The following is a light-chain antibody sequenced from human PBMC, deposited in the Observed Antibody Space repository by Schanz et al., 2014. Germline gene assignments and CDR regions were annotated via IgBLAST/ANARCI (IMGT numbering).Light chain of an antibody. V-gene: IGKV3-15*01. CDR1: QSVSSN. Sequence: IVVTQSPATLSVSPGERATLSCRASQSVSSNFAWYQQKPGQAPRLLIYGASTRATGIPARFSGSGSGADFTLTISSLQPEDFAVYYCQHRSIWPPGITFGPGTKVVIK. J-gene: IGKJ3*01. CDR2: GAS. CDR3: QHRSIWPPGIT.